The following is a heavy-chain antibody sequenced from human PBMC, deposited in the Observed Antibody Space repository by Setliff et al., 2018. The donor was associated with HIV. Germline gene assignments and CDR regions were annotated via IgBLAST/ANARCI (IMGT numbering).Heavy chain of an antibody. D-gene: IGHD4-17*01. CDR3: ARVVTLDYGDYGWFDP. Sequence: PSETLSLTCAVYGGSFSGYYWSWIRQAPGKGLEWIGEINHSGSTNCNPSLKSRVTISVDTSKNQFSLKLSSVTAADTAVYYCARVVTLDYGDYGWFDPWGQGTLVTVSS. CDR1: GGSFSGYY. J-gene: IGHJ5*02. V-gene: IGHV4-34*01. CDR2: INHSGST.